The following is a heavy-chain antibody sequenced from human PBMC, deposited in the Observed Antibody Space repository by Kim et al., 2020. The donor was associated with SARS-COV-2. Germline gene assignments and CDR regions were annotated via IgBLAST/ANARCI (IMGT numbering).Heavy chain of an antibody. CDR2: ISGSGGST. D-gene: IGHD3-9*01. J-gene: IGHJ4*02. Sequence: GGSLRLSCAASGFTFSSYAMSWVRQAPGTGLEWVSAISGSGGSTYYADSVKGRFTISRDNSKNTLYLQMNSLRAEDTAVYYCAKDHNDILTGYYMPTGGYWGQGTLVTVSS. V-gene: IGHV3-23*01. CDR3: AKDHNDILTGYYMPTGGY. CDR1: GFTFSSYA.